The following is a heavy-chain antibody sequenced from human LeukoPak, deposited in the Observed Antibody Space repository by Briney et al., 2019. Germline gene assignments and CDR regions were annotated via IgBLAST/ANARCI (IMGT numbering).Heavy chain of an antibody. Sequence: GGSLRLSCAASGFTFDDYAMHWVRHAPGKGLEWVSGISWNSGSIVYADSVKGRFTISRDNAKNSLYLQMNSLRAEDTALYYCAKSLRGFRGYSYVHFDYWGQGTLVTVSS. CDR3: AKSLRGFRGYSYVHFDY. CDR1: GFTFDDYA. D-gene: IGHD5-18*01. V-gene: IGHV3-9*01. J-gene: IGHJ4*02. CDR2: ISWNSGSI.